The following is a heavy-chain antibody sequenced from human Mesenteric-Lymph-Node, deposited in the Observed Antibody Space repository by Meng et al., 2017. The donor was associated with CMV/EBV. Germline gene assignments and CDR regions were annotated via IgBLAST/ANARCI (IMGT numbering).Heavy chain of an antibody. CDR2: ISGSGGST. Sequence: GESLKISCAASGVIFSNCDMNWVRQAPGKGLEWVSAISGSGGSTYYADSVKGRFTISRDNSKNTLYLQMNSLRAEDTAVYYCASWGADDDLWNNYQAGDYWGQGTLVTVSS. V-gene: IGHV3-23*01. J-gene: IGHJ4*02. D-gene: IGHD3-3*01. CDR1: GVIFSNCD. CDR3: ASWGADDDLWNNYQAGDY.